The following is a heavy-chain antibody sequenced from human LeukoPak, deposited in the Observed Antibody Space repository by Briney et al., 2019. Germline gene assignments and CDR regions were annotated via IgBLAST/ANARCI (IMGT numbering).Heavy chain of an antibody. CDR1: GFSLSTSGMC. J-gene: IGHJ4*02. Sequence: SGPTLVNPTQTLTLTCSFSGFSLSTSGMCVNWIRQPPGKALEWLARIDWDDDKYYTTSLKTRLSISKDTSKNQVVLTMTNMDPVDTATYFCARSNYYDTPLDYWGQGTLVTVSS. D-gene: IGHD3-22*01. CDR2: IDWDDDK. CDR3: ARSNYYDTPLDY. V-gene: IGHV2-70*11.